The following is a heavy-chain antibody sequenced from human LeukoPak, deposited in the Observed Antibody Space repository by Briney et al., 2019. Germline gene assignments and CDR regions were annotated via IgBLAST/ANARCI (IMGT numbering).Heavy chain of an antibody. D-gene: IGHD3-3*01. CDR2: NIPMSGTA. J-gene: IGHJ4*02. CDR3: ASPVKYYDTWSGYPPFDY. CDR1: GGTFNNFA. Sequence: GASVKVSCKASGGTFNNFAISWVRQAPGQGLEWVGGNIPMSGTANYAQKFQGRVTITADESTSTAYMELSSLRSEDTAIYYCASPVKYYDTWSGYPPFDYWGQGTLVTVSS. V-gene: IGHV1-69*13.